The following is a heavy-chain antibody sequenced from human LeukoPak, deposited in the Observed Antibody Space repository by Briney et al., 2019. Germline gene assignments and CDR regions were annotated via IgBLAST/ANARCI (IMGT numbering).Heavy chain of an antibody. Sequence: EASVKVSCKASGGTFTSFAFSWVRQAPGQGLEWVGGIIPVFETASYTQKFQDRVTITADQSTGTVYLELRGLRFEDTAVYYCAKDIAYYYDSSGYYPQSYGMDVWGQGTTVTVSS. D-gene: IGHD3-22*01. J-gene: IGHJ6*02. V-gene: IGHV1-69*13. CDR3: AKDIAYYYDSSGYYPQSYGMDV. CDR2: IIPVFETA. CDR1: GGTFTSFA.